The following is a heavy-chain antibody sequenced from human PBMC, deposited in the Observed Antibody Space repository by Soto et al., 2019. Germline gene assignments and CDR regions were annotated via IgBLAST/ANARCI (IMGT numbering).Heavy chain of an antibody. CDR1: GFTFSSHA. Sequence: GRSLRLSCAASGFTFSSHAISWVSQAPGKGLEWVSAISGSGGSTYYADSVKGRFTISRDNSKNTLYLQMNGLRAEDTAVYYCAKIGRGVLAAAVWGKGTTVTVSS. CDR2: ISGSGGST. J-gene: IGHJ6*04. V-gene: IGHV3-23*01. CDR3: AKIGRGVLAAAV. D-gene: IGHD3-16*02.